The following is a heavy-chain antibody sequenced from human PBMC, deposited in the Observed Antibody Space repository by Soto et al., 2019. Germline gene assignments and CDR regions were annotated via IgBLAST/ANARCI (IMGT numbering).Heavy chain of an antibody. CDR1: GAAIRVQSYY. Sequence: SEPLSLTCTGSGAAIRVQSYYWTWIRQTPGTGLEWVGSAYYSGTSYFNPALKGRVTTSVDTSTNQFSLRLTSVTAADTAVYYCTRRYNCSDSYFDPWGQGPVLTVS. CDR2: AYYSGTS. J-gene: IGHJ5*02. CDR3: TRRYNCSDSYFDP. D-gene: IGHD1-20*01. V-gene: IGHV4-39*01.